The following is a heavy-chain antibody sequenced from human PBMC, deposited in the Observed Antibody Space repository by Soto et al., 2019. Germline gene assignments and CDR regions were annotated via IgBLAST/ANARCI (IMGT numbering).Heavy chain of an antibody. CDR1: GFTVSSNY. CDR2: IYSGGST. CDR3: ASQYYDFWSGSSITGMAGAFDI. V-gene: IGHV3-53*01. J-gene: IGHJ3*02. D-gene: IGHD3-3*01. Sequence: GGSLRLSCAASGFTVSSNYMSWVRQAPGKGLEWVSVIYSGGSTYYADSVKGRFTISRDNSKNTLYLQMNSLRAEDTAVYYCASQYYDFWSGSSITGMAGAFDIWGQGTMVTVSS.